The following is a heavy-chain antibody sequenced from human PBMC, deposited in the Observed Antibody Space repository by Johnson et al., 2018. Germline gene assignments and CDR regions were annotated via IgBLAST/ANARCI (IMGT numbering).Heavy chain of an antibody. D-gene: IGHD6-19*01. CDR3: ARDFKGDSSDWSLVFQH. V-gene: IGHV3-30*03. CDR2: ISYDGSNK. Sequence: VQLVETGGGVVQPGRSXRLSCAASGFTFSSYGMHWVRQAPGKGLEWVAVISYDGSNKYYADSVKGRFTISRDNSKNTLYLQMNSLRAEDTAVYYCARDFKGDSSDWSLVFQHWGQGTLVTVSS. CDR1: GFTFSSYG. J-gene: IGHJ1*01.